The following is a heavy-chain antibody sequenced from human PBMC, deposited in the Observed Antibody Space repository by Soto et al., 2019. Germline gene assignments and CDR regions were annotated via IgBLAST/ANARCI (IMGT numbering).Heavy chain of an antibody. V-gene: IGHV4-31*03. J-gene: IGHJ5*02. CDR3: ARSVFP. Sequence: PSEPLSLTCTVSVGSISRGGFYWSWIRQHPGKGLEWIGYIYYSGSTYYHPSLKSRVTISVYTSKNQFSLKLSSVTAADTAVYYCARSVFPWGQGTLVTVSS. CDR2: IYYSGST. CDR1: VGSISRGGFY.